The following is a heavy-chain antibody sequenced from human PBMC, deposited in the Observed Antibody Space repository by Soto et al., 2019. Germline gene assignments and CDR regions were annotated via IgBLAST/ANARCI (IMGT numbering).Heavy chain of an antibody. D-gene: IGHD3-16*02. CDR3: ARYSYDYVWGSYRYAVFDY. Sequence: SETLSLTCTVSGGSISSYYWSWIRQPPGKGLEWIGYIYYSGSTNYNPSLKSRVTISVDTSKNQFSLKLSSVTAADTAVYYCARYSYDYVWGSYRYAVFDYWGQGTLVTVSS. CDR2: IYYSGST. J-gene: IGHJ4*02. CDR1: GGSISSYY. V-gene: IGHV4-59*01.